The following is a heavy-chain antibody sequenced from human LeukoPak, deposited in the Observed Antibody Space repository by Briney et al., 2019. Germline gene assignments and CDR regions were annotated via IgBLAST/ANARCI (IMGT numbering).Heavy chain of an antibody. CDR1: GFTFSDYY. J-gene: IGHJ3*02. V-gene: IGHV3-11*01. D-gene: IGHD3-22*01. CDR3: AKSYYYDSSGYNDAFDI. CDR2: ISSSGSTI. Sequence: GGSLRLSCAASGFTFSDYYMSWIRQAPGKGLEWVSYISSSGSTIYYADSVKGRFTISRDNAKNSLCLQMNSLRAEDTAVYYCAKSYYYDSSGYNDAFDIWGQGTMVTVSS.